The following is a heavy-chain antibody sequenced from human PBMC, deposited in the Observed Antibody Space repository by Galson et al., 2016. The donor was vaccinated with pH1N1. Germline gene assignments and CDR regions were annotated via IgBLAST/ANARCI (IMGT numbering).Heavy chain of an antibody. CDR3: VRDLGRLRDF. Sequence: CKASGYTFTSYYFHWVRQAPGLGLQWMGVINPIGGMATYTQNFQDRLTMTVDASTSTVYMELTSLKSEDPAVYYCVRDLGRLRDFWGQGTLVTVSS. CDR2: INPIGGMA. J-gene: IGHJ4*02. CDR1: GYTFTSYY. V-gene: IGHV1-46*01. D-gene: IGHD1-26*01.